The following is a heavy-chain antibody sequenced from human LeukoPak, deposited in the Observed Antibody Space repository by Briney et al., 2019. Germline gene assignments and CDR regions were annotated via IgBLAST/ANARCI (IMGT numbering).Heavy chain of an antibody. CDR3: ARAIYCSSTSCYYLPYYYGMDV. Sequence: WASVKVSCKASGYTFTNYAMHWVRQAPGQRLEWMGWINADNGNTKYSQKFQGRVTITRDTSASTAYMELSRLRSEDTAVYYCARAIYCSSTSCYYLPYYYGMDVWGKGTTVTVSS. CDR2: INADNGNT. D-gene: IGHD2-2*01. J-gene: IGHJ6*04. CDR1: GYTFTNYA. V-gene: IGHV1-3*01.